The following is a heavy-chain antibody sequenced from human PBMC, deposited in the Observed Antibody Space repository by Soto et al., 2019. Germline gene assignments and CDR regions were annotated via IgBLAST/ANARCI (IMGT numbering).Heavy chain of an antibody. D-gene: IGHD6-13*01. Sequence: PGGSLRLSCVASGFTFSTYWMHWVRQTPGEGLVWVSHTDSDGTFTTYADSVKGRFTISRDNSKNTLYLQMNSLRAEDTAVYYCAKDWGIAAPRLRFDYWGQGTLVTVSS. J-gene: IGHJ4*02. V-gene: IGHV3-74*01. CDR2: TDSDGTFT. CDR3: AKDWGIAAPRLRFDY. CDR1: GFTFSTYW.